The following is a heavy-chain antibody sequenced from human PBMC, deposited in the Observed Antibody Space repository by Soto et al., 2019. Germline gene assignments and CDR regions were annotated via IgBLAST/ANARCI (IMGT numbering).Heavy chain of an antibody. CDR1: GFTFTRYS. CDR2: ISSTTNYI. J-gene: IGHJ4*02. V-gene: IGHV3-21*06. Sequence: GSLRLSCEASGFTFTRYSMNWVRQAPGKGLEWVSSISSTTNYIYYGDSMKGRFTISRDNAKSSLYLEMNSLRAEDTAVYYCARESEDLTSNFDYWGQGTLVTVSS. CDR3: ARESEDLTSNFDY.